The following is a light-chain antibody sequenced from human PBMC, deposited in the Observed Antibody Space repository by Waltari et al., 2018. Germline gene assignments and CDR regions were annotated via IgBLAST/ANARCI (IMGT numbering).Light chain of an antibody. J-gene: IGLJ3*02. CDR2: RTN. Sequence: QSVLTQPPSTSGTPGQRVPISCSGSSSNIGPYYVYWYHQLPGTAPKLLIYRTNQRPSGVPDRFSGSKSGTSASLAISGLRSEDEADYYCATWDDSLTAWVFGGGTKLTVL. CDR1: SSNIGPYY. V-gene: IGLV1-47*01. CDR3: ATWDDSLTAWV.